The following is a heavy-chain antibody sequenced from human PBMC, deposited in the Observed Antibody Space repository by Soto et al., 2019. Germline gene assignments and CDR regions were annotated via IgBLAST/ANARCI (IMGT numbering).Heavy chain of an antibody. D-gene: IGHD2-8*01. CDR3: ERGYCTNGVCYIDY. V-gene: IGHV4-59*01. CDR1: GGSISSDY. Sequence: SETLSLTFTVSGGSISSDYWSWIRPPPGKGLEWIGYIYYSGSTNYNPSLKSRVTISVDTSKNQFSLKLSSVTAADTAVYYCERGYCTNGVCYIDYWGQGTLVTVSS. CDR2: IYYSGST. J-gene: IGHJ4*02.